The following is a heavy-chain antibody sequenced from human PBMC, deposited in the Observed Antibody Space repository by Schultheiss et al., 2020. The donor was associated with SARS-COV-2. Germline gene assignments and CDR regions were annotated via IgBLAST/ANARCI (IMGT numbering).Heavy chain of an antibody. Sequence: GESLKISCTASGFTFGDYAMHWVRQAPGKGLEWVAVISYDGSNKYYADSVKGRFTISRDNARNSLYLQMNSLRAEDTAVYYCARVERGYSYGRLYYYYYMDVWGKGTTVTVSS. CDR1: GFTFGDYA. CDR3: ARVERGYSYGRLYYYYYMDV. D-gene: IGHD5-18*01. V-gene: IGHV3-30-3*01. J-gene: IGHJ6*03. CDR2: ISYDGSNK.